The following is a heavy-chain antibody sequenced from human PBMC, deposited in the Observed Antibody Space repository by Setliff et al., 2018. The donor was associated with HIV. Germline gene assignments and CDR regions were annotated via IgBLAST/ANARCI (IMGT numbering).Heavy chain of an antibody. CDR2: IIHSGST. Sequence: SETLRLSCGGSGFTFKSYGMNWIRQPPGKGLEWIGEIIHSGSTNYNPSLKSRVTISVDTSKNQFSLKLSSVTAADTAVYYCARCDCTSTSCYELDAFDIWGQGTMVTVSS. CDR3: ARCDCTSTSCYELDAFDI. D-gene: IGHD2-2*01. V-gene: IGHV4-34*12. J-gene: IGHJ3*02. CDR1: GFTFKSYG.